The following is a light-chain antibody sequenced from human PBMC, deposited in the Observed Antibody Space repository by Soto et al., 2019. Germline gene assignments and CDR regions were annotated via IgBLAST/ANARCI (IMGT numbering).Light chain of an antibody. V-gene: IGKV3-20*01. CDR1: QSFTTNY. Sequence: EIVLTQSPGTLSLSPGERATLSCRASQSFTTNYLAWYQQRPGQAPRLLIYGASNRAAGIPDRFSGSGSGTDLTLTIRRLEPEDIAVYYCQQYGSSRTFGQGTKVEIK. CDR2: GAS. CDR3: QQYGSSRT. J-gene: IGKJ1*01.